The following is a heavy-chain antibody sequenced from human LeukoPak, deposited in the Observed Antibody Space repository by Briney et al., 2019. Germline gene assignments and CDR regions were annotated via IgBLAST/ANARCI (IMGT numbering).Heavy chain of an antibody. D-gene: IGHD6-13*01. V-gene: IGHV4-39*01. CDR2: IYYSGTT. Sequence: PSETLSLTCTVSGGSISSSNTYWGWVRQPAGKGLEWTGSIYYSGTTHYSPSLKSRVTISVDTSKNQFSLRLTSVTAADSAVYYCARSMAAGGPTHNWFDPWGQGTLVTVSS. J-gene: IGHJ5*02. CDR1: GGSISSSNTY. CDR3: ARSMAAGGPTHNWFDP.